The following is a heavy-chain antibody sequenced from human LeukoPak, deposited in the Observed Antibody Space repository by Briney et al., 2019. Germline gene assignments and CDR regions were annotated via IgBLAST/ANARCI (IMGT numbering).Heavy chain of an antibody. CDR3: ARAPFYSGFDF. J-gene: IGHJ4*02. CDR2: ISYDGTNK. V-gene: IGHV3-30-3*01. D-gene: IGHD1-26*01. CDR1: GFTFSSYA. Sequence: GGSLRLSCAASGFTFSSYAMHWVRQAPGKGLEWVAMISYDGTNKYYADSVKGRFTSSRDNSQNTLYLQMNSLRAEDTAVYYCARAPFYSGFDFWGQGPLVTVSS.